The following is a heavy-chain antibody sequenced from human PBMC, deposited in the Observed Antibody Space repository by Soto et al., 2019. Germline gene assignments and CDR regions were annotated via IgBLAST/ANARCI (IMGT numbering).Heavy chain of an antibody. D-gene: IGHD3-22*01. V-gene: IGHV3-15*07. CDR3: PTGSSGSYYYYGMDV. CDR2: IKSKTDGGTT. J-gene: IGHJ6*02. Sequence: EVQLVESGGGLVKPGGSLRLSCAASGFTFSNAWMNWVRQAPGKGLEWVGRIKSKTDGGTTDYAAPVKGRFTISRDDSKNTLYLQMNSLKTEDTAVYYCPTGSSGSYYYYGMDVWGQGTTVTVSS. CDR1: GFTFSNAW.